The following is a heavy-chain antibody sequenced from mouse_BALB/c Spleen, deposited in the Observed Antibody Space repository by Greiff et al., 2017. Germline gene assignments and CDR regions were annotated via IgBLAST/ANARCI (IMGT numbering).Heavy chain of an antibody. Sequence: QVQLQQPGAELVRPGASVKLSCKASGYTFTRYWINWVKQRPGQGLEWIGNIYPSDSYTNYNQKFKDKATLTVDKSSSTAYMQLSSPTSDDSAVYYGTRERRLVGRCLDYWGQGTTLTVAS. J-gene: IGHJ2*01. CDR2: IYPSDSYT. D-gene: IGHD3-2*02. V-gene: IGHV1-69*02. CDR1: GYTFTRYW. CDR3: TRERRLVGRCLDY.